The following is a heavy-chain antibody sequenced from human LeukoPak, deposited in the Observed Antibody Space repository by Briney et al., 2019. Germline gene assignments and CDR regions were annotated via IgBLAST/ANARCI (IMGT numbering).Heavy chain of an antibody. CDR1: GFTFSSYS. CDR3: ARASGDIVETATMGSY. D-gene: IGHD5-18*01. J-gene: IGHJ4*02. Sequence: GGSLRLSCAASGFTFSSYSMNWVRQAPGKGLEWVSSISSSSCSIYYADSVKGRFTISRDNAKNSLYLQMNSLRAEDTAVYYCARASGDIVETATMGSYWGQGTLVTVSS. CDR2: ISSSSCSI. V-gene: IGHV3-21*01.